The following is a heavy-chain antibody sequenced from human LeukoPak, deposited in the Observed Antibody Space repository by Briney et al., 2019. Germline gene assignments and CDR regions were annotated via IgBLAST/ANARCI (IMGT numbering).Heavy chain of an antibody. V-gene: IGHV3-74*01. CDR2: INSDGSST. CDR1: GFTFSSYW. CDR3: ARAGTGQGPFDY. Sequence: GGSLRLSCAASGFTFSSYWMHWVRQAPGKGLVWVSRINSDGSSTSYADSVKGRFTISRDNAKNTLYLQMNSLRAEDTAVYYCARAGTGQGPFDYWGQGTLVTVSS. D-gene: IGHD1-1*01. J-gene: IGHJ4*02.